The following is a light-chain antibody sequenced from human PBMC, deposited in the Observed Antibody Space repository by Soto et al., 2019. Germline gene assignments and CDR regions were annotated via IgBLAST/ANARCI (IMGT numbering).Light chain of an antibody. CDR1: QXXXNY. CDR3: QQYDNLYT. CDR2: DAS. V-gene: IGKV1-33*01. Sequence: GDRVTITXXAXQXXXNYLNWYQQKPGKAPKLLIYDASNLETGVPSRFSGSGSGTDFTFTISSLQPEDIATYYCQQYDNLYTFGQGTKLEIK. J-gene: IGKJ2*01.